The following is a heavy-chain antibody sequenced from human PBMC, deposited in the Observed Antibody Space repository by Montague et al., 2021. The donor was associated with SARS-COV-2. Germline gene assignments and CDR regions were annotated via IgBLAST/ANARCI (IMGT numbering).Heavy chain of an antibody. CDR2: IYTSGST. D-gene: IGHD3-9*01. V-gene: IGHV4-61*02. CDR1: GGSISSGSYY. Sequence: TLSLTCTVSGGSISSGSYYWNWIRQPAGKGLEWTGRIYTSGSTNYNPSLKSRVTISVDTSKNQFSLKLSSVAAADTAVYYCARVSLHLTGYDNDYCDYWGQGTLVTVSS. J-gene: IGHJ4*02. CDR3: ARVSLHLTGYDNDYCDY.